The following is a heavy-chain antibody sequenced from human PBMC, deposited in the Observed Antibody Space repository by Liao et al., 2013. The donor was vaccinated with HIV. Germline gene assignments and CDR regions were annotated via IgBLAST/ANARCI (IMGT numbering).Heavy chain of an antibody. Sequence: QIHLQQWGAGLVKPSETLSLTCAVHSRAFRGFYWSWVRQSPGKGLEWIGEISHSGNTRFHPSLKSRVTLSVDTSTQQVSLQLSSVTAADAGVYYCARNNYGDYFQYAFDIWGQGTMITVSS. CDR2: ISHSGNT. CDR3: ARNNYGDYFQYAFDI. J-gene: IGHJ3*02. D-gene: IGHD4-17*01. V-gene: IGHV4-34*02. CDR1: SRAFRGFY.